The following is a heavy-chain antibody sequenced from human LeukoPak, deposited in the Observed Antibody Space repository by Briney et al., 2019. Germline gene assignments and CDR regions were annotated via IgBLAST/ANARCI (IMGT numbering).Heavy chain of an antibody. V-gene: IGHV4-61*02. D-gene: IGHD3-22*01. CDR3: ARDGGYYYDSSGYYWNDAFDI. J-gene: IGHJ3*02. CDR1: GGSISSGSYY. Sequence: SQTLSLTCTVSGGSISSGSYYWSWIRQPAGKGLEWIGRIYTSGSTNYNPSLKSRVTISVDTSKNQFSLKLSSVTAADTAVYYCARDGGYYYDSSGYYWNDAFDIWGQGTMVTVSS. CDR2: IYTSGST.